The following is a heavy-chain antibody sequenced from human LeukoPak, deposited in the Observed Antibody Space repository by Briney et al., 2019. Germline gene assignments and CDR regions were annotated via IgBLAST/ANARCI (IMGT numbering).Heavy chain of an antibody. CDR3: TGKQDIVVDYYYYYYGMDI. Sequence: PGGSLKLSCAASGFTFSGSAMHWVRQASGKGLEWVGRIRSKANSYATAYAASVKGRFTISRDDSKNTAYLQMNSLKTEDTAVYYCTGKQDIVVDYYYYYYGMDIRGQGTTVTVSS. V-gene: IGHV3-73*01. CDR2: IRSKANSYAT. CDR1: GFTFSGSA. D-gene: IGHD2-2*01. J-gene: IGHJ6*02.